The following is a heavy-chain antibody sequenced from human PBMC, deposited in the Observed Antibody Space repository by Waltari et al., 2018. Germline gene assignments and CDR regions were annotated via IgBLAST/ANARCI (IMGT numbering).Heavy chain of an antibody. D-gene: IGHD5-12*01. J-gene: IGHJ3*01. Sequence: QLQLQESGPSLVRPSETLSLICRVSGVSINSTRHYWAWIRQSPGQGLEWIGTVSYSGTTYISPSLKSRVSVSRDTSKNQVSLILGSVTAADMAVYYCATYIGASVGTAAFDVWGQGTMVTVSS. V-gene: IGHV4-39*01. CDR3: ATYIGASVGTAAFDV. CDR1: GVSINSTRHY. CDR2: VSYSGTT.